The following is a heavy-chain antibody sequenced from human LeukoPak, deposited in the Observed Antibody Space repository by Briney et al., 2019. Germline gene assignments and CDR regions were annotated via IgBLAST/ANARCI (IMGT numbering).Heavy chain of an antibody. CDR1: GFTFNKYG. D-gene: IGHD1-20*01. V-gene: IGHV3-30*02. J-gene: IGHJ4*02. Sequence: QTGGSLRLSCAASGFTFNKYGMHWVRQAPGKGLEWVAFIRYDATEKDYADSVKGRFTVSRDNSKNTLYLHLNSLKTEDTAVYYCVNSEYTWSARDRNDYWGQGTLVTVSS. CDR3: VNSEYTWSARDRNDY. CDR2: IRYDATEK.